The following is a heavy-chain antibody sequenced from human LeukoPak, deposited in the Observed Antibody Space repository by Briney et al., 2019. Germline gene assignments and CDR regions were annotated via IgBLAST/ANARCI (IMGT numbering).Heavy chain of an antibody. CDR2: IHKNAIT. D-gene: IGHD3-10*02. CDR3: ARSLRVRGVPDYMDV. Sequence: GGSLRLSCAASGFTVSSNYMTWVRQAPGKGLEWVSVIHKNAITYHADTVKGRFTISRDNSKNMLYLQMNSRRAEDTAVYYCARSLRVRGVPDYMDVWGKGTTVTISS. CDR1: GFTVSSNY. V-gene: IGHV3-53*01. J-gene: IGHJ6*03.